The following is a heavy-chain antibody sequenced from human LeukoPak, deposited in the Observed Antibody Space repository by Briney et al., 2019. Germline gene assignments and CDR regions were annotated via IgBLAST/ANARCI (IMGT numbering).Heavy chain of an antibody. CDR1: GGSLTGAY. J-gene: IGHJ4*02. D-gene: IGHD3-9*01. CDR3: ARGPVRLARPYDY. Sequence: SETLSLTCSVPGGSLTGAYWTWIRHPPGKGLEWIGEINHTGSTNYNPSLRSRVTMSADTAKNQFSLNLTSVTAADTAIYYCARGPVRLARPYDYWGQGTLVTVSS. CDR2: INHTGST. V-gene: IGHV4-34*01.